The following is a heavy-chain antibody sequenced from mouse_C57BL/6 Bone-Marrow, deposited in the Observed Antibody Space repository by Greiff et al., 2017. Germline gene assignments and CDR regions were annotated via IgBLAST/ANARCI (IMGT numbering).Heavy chain of an antibody. CDR2: INPSSGYT. J-gene: IGHJ4*01. CDR1: GYTFTSYT. V-gene: IGHV1-4*01. Sequence: VQLQQSGAELARPGASVKMSCKASGYTFTSYTMHWVKQRPGQGLEWIGYINPSSGYTKYNQKFKDKATLTADKSSSTAYMQLIILTSEDSAVYYCARYYYNAMDDWGQGTSVTVSS. D-gene: IGHD2-12*01. CDR3: ARYYYNAMDD.